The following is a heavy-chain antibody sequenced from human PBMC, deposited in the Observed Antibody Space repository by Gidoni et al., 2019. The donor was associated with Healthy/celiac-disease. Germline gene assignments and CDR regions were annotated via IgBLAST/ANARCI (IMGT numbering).Heavy chain of an antibody. CDR1: GSTFSSYS. D-gene: IGHD3-3*01. CDR3: AGGRSGPTLRFLEFDY. V-gene: IGHV3-48*02. J-gene: IGHJ4*02. Sequence: EVQLVESGGGWVQPGGALRLSCAASGSTFSSYSMNWVRQAPGKGLECVSYISSSSSTIYYADSVKGRFTISRDNAKNSLYLQMNSLRDEDTAVYYCAGGRSGPTLRFLEFDYWGQGTLVTVSS. CDR2: ISSSSSTI.